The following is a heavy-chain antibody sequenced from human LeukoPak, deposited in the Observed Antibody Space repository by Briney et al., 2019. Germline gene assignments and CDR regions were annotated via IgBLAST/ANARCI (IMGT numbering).Heavy chain of an antibody. CDR3: ARQDYSSGWSD. D-gene: IGHD6-19*01. J-gene: IGHJ4*02. CDR2: ISSYNGNT. V-gene: IGHV1-18*01. CDR1: GYTFTSYG. Sequence: ASVKVSFKASGYTFTSYGISWVRQAPGQGLEWMGWISSYNGNTNYAQKLQGRVTMTTDTSKSTAYMELRSLRSDDTAVYYCARQDYSSGWSDWGQGTLVTVSS.